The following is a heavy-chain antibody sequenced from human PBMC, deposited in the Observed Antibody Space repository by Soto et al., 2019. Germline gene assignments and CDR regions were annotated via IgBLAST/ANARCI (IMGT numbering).Heavy chain of an antibody. CDR3: ARDLETTSSFFDP. CDR2: ISTDGDIT. D-gene: IGHD3-3*02. J-gene: IGHJ5*02. Sequence: PGGSLRLSCAASGFTFSSYWMHWVRQTPGKGLVWVSRISTDGDITTYADSVKGRFTISRDNAKNTVYLQMNSLRAEDTAVYYSARDLETTSSFFDPWGQGTLVTVSS. CDR1: GFTFSSYW. V-gene: IGHV3-74*01.